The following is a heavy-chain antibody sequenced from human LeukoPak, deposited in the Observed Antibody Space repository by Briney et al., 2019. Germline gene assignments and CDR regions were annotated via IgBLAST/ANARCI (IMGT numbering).Heavy chain of an antibody. D-gene: IGHD1-7*01. J-gene: IGHJ6*02. V-gene: IGHV3-33*01. CDR3: ARGSTGNTNYYYGMDV. CDR1: GFTFSSYG. CDR2: IWYDGSNK. Sequence: GGSLRLSCAASGFTFSSYGMHWVRQAPGKGLEWVAVIWYDGSNKYHADSVKGRFTISRDNSKNTLYLQMNSLRAEDTAVYYCARGSTGNTNYYYGMDVWGQGTTVTVSS.